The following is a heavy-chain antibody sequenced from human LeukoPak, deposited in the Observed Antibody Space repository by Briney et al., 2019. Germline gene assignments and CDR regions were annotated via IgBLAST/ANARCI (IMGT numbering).Heavy chain of an antibody. V-gene: IGHV4-59*08. CDR1: GGSITGYY. J-gene: IGHJ4*02. CDR3: ARHSVGMRKVVDY. Sequence: PSETLSLTCAVSGGSITGYYWSWIRQPPGKGLEYIGYIHYRGNTNYNPSLKSRVTISVDTSKNQFSLKLNSVTAADTAVYYCARHSVGMRKVVDYWGQGTLVAVSS. CDR2: IHYRGNT. D-gene: IGHD1-26*01.